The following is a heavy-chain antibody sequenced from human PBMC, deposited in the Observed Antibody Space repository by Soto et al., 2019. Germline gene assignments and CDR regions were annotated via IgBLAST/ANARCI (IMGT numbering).Heavy chain of an antibody. D-gene: IGHD3-22*01. V-gene: IGHV5-10-1*01. Sequence: GESLKISCNGSGYSFTSYWINWVRQMPGKGLEWMGRIDPSDSYTNYSPSFQGHVTISADKSISTAYLQWSSLRSDDTAVYYCARGDYYDSSGYYDYWGQGTLVTVSS. J-gene: IGHJ4*02. CDR1: GYSFTSYW. CDR2: IDPSDSYT. CDR3: ARGDYYDSSGYYDY.